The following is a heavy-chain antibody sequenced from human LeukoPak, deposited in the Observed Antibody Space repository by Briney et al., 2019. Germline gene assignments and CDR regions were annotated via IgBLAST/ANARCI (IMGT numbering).Heavy chain of an antibody. J-gene: IGHJ3*02. CDR2: ISSSSSTI. Sequence: GGSLRLSCAAPGFTFSSYSMNWVRQAPGKGLEWVSYISSSSSTIYYADSVKGRFTISRDNAKNSLYLQMNSLRDEDTAVYYCAREGYDYGDYDAFDIWGQGTMVTVSS. CDR1: GFTFSSYS. CDR3: AREGYDYGDYDAFDI. D-gene: IGHD4-17*01. V-gene: IGHV3-48*02.